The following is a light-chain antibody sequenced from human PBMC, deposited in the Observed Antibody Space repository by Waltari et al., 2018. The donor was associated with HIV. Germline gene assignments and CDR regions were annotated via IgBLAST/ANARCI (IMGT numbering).Light chain of an antibody. J-gene: IGLJ2*01. CDR3: ASLTGDNTVI. V-gene: IGLV2-14*03. Sequence: AVTQPASVSGLPGQSTTISCTGDDSDFGLYNFVSWYQQHSGKPPRLILYDVDRRAAGFSVSFSGSMSGNTASLTIAGLRAEDEGNYYCASLTGDNTVIFGGGTEVTVL. CDR1: DSDFGLYNF. CDR2: DVD.